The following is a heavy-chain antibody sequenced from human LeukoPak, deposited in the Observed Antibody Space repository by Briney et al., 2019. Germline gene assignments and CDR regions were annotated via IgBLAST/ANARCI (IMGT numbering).Heavy chain of an antibody. CDR3: ARDLEQWLVRPRGDWFDP. D-gene: IGHD6-19*01. V-gene: IGHV1-2*02. J-gene: IGHJ5*02. CDR1: GYTFTSYG. Sequence: GASVKVSCKASGYTFTSYGISWVRQAPGQGLEWMGWINPNSGGTNYAQKFQGRVTMTRDTSISTAYMELSRLRSDDTAVYYCARDLEQWLVRPRGDWFDPWGQGTLVTVSS. CDR2: INPNSGGT.